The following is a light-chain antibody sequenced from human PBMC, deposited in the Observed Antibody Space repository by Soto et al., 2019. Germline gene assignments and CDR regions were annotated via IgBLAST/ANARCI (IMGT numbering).Light chain of an antibody. Sequence: ETVFTQSPATLAFSPWERSTLSCRASQSVSSYLAWYQQKPGQAPRLLIYDASNRATGIPARFSGSGSGTDFTLTISSLEPEDFAVYYCQQRSSFGQGTRLEIK. CDR1: QSVSSY. J-gene: IGKJ5*01. CDR3: QQRSS. V-gene: IGKV3-11*01. CDR2: DAS.